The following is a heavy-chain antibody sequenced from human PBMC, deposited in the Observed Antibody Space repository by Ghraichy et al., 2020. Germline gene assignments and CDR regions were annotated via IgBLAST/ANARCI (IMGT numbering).Heavy chain of an antibody. CDR1: GGSFSGYY. D-gene: IGHD4-23*01. CDR2: INHSGST. V-gene: IGHV4-34*01. CDR3: ARAGGFSSPSSRWLYFDY. J-gene: IGHJ4*02. Sequence: SETLSLTCAVYGGSFSGYYWSWIRQPPGKGLEWIGEINHSGSTNYNPSLKSRVTISVDTSKNQFSLKLSSVTAADTAVYYCARAGGFSSPSSRWLYFDYWGQGTLVTVSS.